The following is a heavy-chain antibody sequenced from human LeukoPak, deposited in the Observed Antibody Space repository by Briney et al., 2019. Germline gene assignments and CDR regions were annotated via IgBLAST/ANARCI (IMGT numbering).Heavy chain of an antibody. CDR1: GFTFSASA. D-gene: IGHD3-10*02. V-gene: IGHV3-48*03. CDR3: AELGITMIGGV. Sequence: GGSLRLSCAASGFTFSASAMTWVRQAPGKGLEWVSYISSSGSTIYYADSVKGRFTISGDNAKNSLYLQMNSLRAEDTAVYYCAELGITMIGGVWGKGTTVTISS. J-gene: IGHJ6*04. CDR2: ISSSGSTI.